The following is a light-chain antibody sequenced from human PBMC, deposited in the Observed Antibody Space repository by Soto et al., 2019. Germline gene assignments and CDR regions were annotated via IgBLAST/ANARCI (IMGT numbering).Light chain of an antibody. V-gene: IGKV3-20*01. Sequence: EIVLTQSPGTLSLSPGERVTLSCRASQSVSSTYVAWYQHKPGQAPRLLIYGASSRATGVPDRFSGSGSGTDFTLTISRLEPEDFAVYYCQQYGGSPYTFGQGTKLEI. CDR3: QQYGGSPYT. CDR2: GAS. J-gene: IGKJ2*01. CDR1: QSVSSTY.